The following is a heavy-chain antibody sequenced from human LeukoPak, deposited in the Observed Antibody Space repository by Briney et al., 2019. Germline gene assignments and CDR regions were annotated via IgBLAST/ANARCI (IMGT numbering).Heavy chain of an antibody. CDR1: GFTFSSYS. Sequence: GGSLRLSCAASGFTFSSYSLNWVRQAPGKGLEWVPSIIIISSYIYYADSVKGRFTISTDNAKNSLYLQMNSLRAEDTAVSYCARDSSLYSSSWYDYYYGMDVWGQGTTVTVSS. J-gene: IGHJ6*02. CDR2: IIIISSYI. CDR3: ARDSSLYSSSWYDYYYGMDV. D-gene: IGHD6-13*01. V-gene: IGHV3-21*01.